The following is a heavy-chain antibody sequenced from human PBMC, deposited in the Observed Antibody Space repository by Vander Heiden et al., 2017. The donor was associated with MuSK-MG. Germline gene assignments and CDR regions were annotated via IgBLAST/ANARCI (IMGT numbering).Heavy chain of an antibody. J-gene: IGHJ3*02. CDR2: IFHGGST. CDR3: TRLHDNGDYGPHAFDI. V-gene: IGHV4-38-2*01. D-gene: IGHD4-17*01. CDR1: ASSLSSGHY. Sequence: QVQLQESGPGLVKPSETLSPTCGVSASSLSSGHYWGWVRQPPGKGLEWIGSIFHGGSTHYNSSLKSRVTISVDTSKNQLSLKFSSATAADTAVYYCTRLHDNGDYGPHAFDIWGQGTMVTVSS.